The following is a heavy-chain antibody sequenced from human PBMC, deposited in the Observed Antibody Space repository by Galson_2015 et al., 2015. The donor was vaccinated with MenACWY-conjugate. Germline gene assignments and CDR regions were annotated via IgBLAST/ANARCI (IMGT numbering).Heavy chain of an antibody. CDR2: ISSSGTTI. CDR3: ARLAVPGLN. D-gene: IGHD6-19*01. J-gene: IGHJ4*02. CDR1: AFTFRSFE. V-gene: IGHV3-48*03. Sequence: LRLSCAASAFTFRSFEMNWVRQAPGKGLEWGSYISSSGTTIYYSDSVKGRFTISRDNAKNSLHLQMNSLRAEDTAVYYCARLAVPGLNWGQGTLVTVSS.